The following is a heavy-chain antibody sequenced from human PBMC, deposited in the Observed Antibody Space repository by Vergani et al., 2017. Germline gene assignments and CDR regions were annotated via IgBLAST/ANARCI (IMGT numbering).Heavy chain of an antibody. CDR3: ARLDYGDYLFDY. V-gene: IGHV1-69*09. Sequence: QVQLVQSGAEVKKPGSSVKVSCKASGGTFSSYAISWVRQAPGQGLEWMGRIIPILGIANYAQKFQGRVTMTRDTSISTAYMELSRLRSDATAVYYCARLDYGDYLFDYWGQGTLVTVSS. J-gene: IGHJ4*02. CDR1: GGTFSSYA. D-gene: IGHD4-17*01. CDR2: IIPILGIA.